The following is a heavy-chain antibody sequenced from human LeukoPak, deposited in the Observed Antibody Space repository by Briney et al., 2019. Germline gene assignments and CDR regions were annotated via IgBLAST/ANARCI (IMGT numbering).Heavy chain of an antibody. D-gene: IGHD3-10*02. CDR3: ATLASCSGSYYQDY. J-gene: IGHJ4*02. CDR1: GFTVSGNY. V-gene: IGHV3-66*02. Sequence: GGSLRLSCAASGFTVSGNYMSWVRQAPGKGLEWVSVMYSGGNTYYADSVRGRFTISRDNSKNTLFLQMNSLRAEDTAVYYCATLASCSGSYYQDYWGQGTLVAVSS. CDR2: MYSGGNT.